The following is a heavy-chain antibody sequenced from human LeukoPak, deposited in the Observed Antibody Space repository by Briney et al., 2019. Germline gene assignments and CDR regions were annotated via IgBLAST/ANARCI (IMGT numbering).Heavy chain of an antibody. V-gene: IGHV3-15*01. Sequence: GGTLRLSCAASGFTFSSYGMSWVRQAPGKGLEWVGRIKSKTDGGTTDYAAPVKGRFTISRDDSKNTLYLQMNSLKTEDTAVYYCIKGGYDFDYYYYYMDVWGKGTTVTVSS. CDR2: IKSKTDGGTT. CDR1: GFTFSSYG. CDR3: IKGGYDFDYYYYYMDV. J-gene: IGHJ6*03. D-gene: IGHD5-12*01.